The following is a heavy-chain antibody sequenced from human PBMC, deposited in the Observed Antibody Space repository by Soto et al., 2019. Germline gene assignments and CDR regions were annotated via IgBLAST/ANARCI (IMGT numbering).Heavy chain of an antibody. D-gene: IGHD6-19*01. Sequence: PSETLSLTCTVSGGSISSYYWSWIRQPPGKGLEWIGYIYYSGSTNYNPSLKSRVTISVDTSKNQFSLKLSSVTAADTAVYYCASTLYSSGLGWFDPWGQGTLVTVSS. V-gene: IGHV4-59*08. CDR3: ASTLYSSGLGWFDP. CDR1: GGSISSYY. CDR2: IYYSGST. J-gene: IGHJ5*02.